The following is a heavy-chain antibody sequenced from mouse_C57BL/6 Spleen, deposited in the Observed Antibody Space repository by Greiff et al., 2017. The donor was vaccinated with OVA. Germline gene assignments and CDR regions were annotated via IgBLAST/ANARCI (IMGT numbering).Heavy chain of an antibody. V-gene: IGHV5-17*01. CDR3: ARDSNYVYAMDY. D-gene: IGHD2-5*01. CDR2: ISSGSSTI. Sequence: EVKLVESGGGLVKPGGSLKLSCAASGFTFSDYGMHWVRQAPEKGLEWVVYISSGSSTIYYADTVKGRFTISRDNAKNTLFLQMTSLRSEDTAMYYCARDSNYVYAMDYWGQGTSVTVSS. CDR1: GFTFSDYG. J-gene: IGHJ4*01.